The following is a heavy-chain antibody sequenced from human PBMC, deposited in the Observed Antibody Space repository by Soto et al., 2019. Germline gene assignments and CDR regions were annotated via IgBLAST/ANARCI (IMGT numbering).Heavy chain of an antibody. CDR3: ASRTSGWYFDY. CDR1: GFTFSNYA. J-gene: IGHJ4*02. Sequence: GGSLRLSCTASGFTFSNYAMNWVRQAPGKGLEWVSVISGSGGSTYYADSVKGRFTISRDNSKNTLYLQMNSLRAEDTAVYYCASRTSGWYFDYWGQGTLVTVSS. D-gene: IGHD6-19*01. V-gene: IGHV3-23*01. CDR2: ISGSGGST.